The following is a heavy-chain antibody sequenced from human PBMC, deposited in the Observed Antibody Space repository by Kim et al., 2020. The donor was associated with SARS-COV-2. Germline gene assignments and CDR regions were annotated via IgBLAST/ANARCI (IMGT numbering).Heavy chain of an antibody. V-gene: IGHV3-30*18. CDR1: GFTFSSYG. D-gene: IGHD4-17*01. CDR2: ISYDGSNK. CDR3: AKDDYGDYFDY. J-gene: IGHJ4*02. Sequence: GGSLRLSCAASGFTFSSYGMHWVRQAPGKGLEWVAVISYDGSNKYYADSVKGRFTISRDNSKNTLYLQMNSLRAEDTAVYYCAKDDYGDYFDYWGQGTLVTVSS.